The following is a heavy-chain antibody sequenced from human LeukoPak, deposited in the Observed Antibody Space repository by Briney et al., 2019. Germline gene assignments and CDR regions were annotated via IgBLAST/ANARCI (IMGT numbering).Heavy chain of an antibody. CDR1: GFTFGNYG. Sequence: GRSLRLSCAASGFTFGNYGMHWVRQAPGKGLEWVSYISSSSSTIYYADSVEGRFTISRDNAKNSLYLQMNSLRAEDTAVYYCARAGYSYGRIDYYYMDVWGKGTTVTVSS. J-gene: IGHJ6*03. CDR2: ISSSSSTI. D-gene: IGHD5-18*01. CDR3: ARAGYSYGRIDYYYMDV. V-gene: IGHV3-48*01.